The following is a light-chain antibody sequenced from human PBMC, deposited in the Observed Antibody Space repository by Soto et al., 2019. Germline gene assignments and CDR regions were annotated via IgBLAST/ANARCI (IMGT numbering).Light chain of an antibody. J-gene: IGKJ1*01. CDR1: QRISSH. CDR2: ATS. V-gene: IGKV1-39*01. CDR3: QRSYMTPWT. Sequence: DIQMTQSPSSLSASIGDRVTITCRASQRISSHLNWYQQQPGKAPRLLIYATSSLQSGIPTRFSGSGYGTDFTLVITSLQPEDFATYYCQRSYMTPWTFGQGTKVEIK.